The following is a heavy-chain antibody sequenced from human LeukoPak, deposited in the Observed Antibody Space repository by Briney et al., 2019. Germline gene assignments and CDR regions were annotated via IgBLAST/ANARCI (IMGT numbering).Heavy chain of an antibody. CDR1: GFTVSSNY. J-gene: IGHJ6*02. V-gene: IGHV3-66*01. CDR2: IYSGGST. CDR3: ARVGAPSTYYDFWSGYPPHYYYYGMDV. Sequence: PGGSLRLSCAASGFTVSSNYMSWVRQAPGKGLEWVSVIYSGGSTYYADSVKGRFTTSRDNSKNTLYLQMNSLRAEDTAVYYCARVGAPSTYYDFWSGYPPHYYYYGMDVWGQGTTVTVSS. D-gene: IGHD3-3*01.